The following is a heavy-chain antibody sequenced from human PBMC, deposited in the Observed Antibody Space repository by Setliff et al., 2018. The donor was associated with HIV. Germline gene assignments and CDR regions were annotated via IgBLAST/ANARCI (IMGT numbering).Heavy chain of an antibody. Sequence: SETLSLTCTVSGGSISSYYWSWIRQPPGKGLEWIGYIFTSGSTNYNPALKSRVTISMDTSKNQFSLKLSSVTAADSALYYCARHPIYCGDCYSSGGMGPADDWGQGTLVTVSS. CDR3: ARHPIYCGDCYSSGGMGPADD. CDR2: IFTSGST. D-gene: IGHD2-21*02. V-gene: IGHV4-4*09. J-gene: IGHJ4*02. CDR1: GGSISSYY.